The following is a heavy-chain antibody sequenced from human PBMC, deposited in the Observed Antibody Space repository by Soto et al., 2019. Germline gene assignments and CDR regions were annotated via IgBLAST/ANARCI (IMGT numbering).Heavy chain of an antibody. CDR1: GYSFTSYW. D-gene: IGHD6-13*01. J-gene: IGHJ6*02. CDR2: IDPSDSYT. CDR3: ARLDERGSSSWYNYYYYGMDV. V-gene: IGHV5-10-1*01. Sequence: GESLKISCNGSGYSFTSYWISWVRQMPGKGLEWMGRIDPSDSYTNYSPSFQGHVTISADKSISTAYLQWSSLKASDTAMYYCARLDERGSSSWYNYYYYGMDVWGQGTTVTV.